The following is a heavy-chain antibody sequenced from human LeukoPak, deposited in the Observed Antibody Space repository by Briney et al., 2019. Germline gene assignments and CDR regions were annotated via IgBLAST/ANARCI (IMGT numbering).Heavy chain of an antibody. CDR2: INYSGST. Sequence: PSETLSLTCTVSGGSISSGYWNWIRQPPGKGLEWIGYINYSGSTNYNPSLQSRVTVSVDTSKNQFSLKLRSVTAADTAVYYCARGASFDIWGQGTMVTVSS. V-gene: IGHV4-59*01. CDR1: GGSISSGY. J-gene: IGHJ3*02. CDR3: ARGASFDI.